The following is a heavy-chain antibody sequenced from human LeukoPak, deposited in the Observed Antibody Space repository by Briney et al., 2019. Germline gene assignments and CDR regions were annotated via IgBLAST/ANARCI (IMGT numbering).Heavy chain of an antibody. CDR2: ISYDGSNK. CDR1: GFSFSSYS. V-gene: IGHV3-30*03. D-gene: IGHD4-23*01. Sequence: AGGSLRLSCAASGFSFSSYSMNWVRQAPGKGLEWVAVISYDGSNKYYADSVKGRFTISRDNSKNTLYLQMNSLRAEDTAVYYCARRTTVVWGYYYYGMDVWGQGTTVTVSS. CDR3: ARRTTVVWGYYYYGMDV. J-gene: IGHJ6*02.